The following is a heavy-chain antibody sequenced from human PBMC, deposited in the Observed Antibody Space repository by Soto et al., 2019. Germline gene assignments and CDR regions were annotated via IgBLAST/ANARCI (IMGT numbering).Heavy chain of an antibody. CDR2: ISAYNGNT. CDR3: ARDQNQSGGTYYDILTGYYLRKGFDP. Sequence: GASVKVSCKASGYTFTSYGISWVRQAPGQGLEWMGWISAYNGNTNYAQKLQGRVTMTTDTSTSTAYMELRSLRSDDTAVYYCARDQNQSGGTYYDILTGYYLRKGFDPWGQGTLVTVSS. CDR1: GYTFTSYG. V-gene: IGHV1-18*01. J-gene: IGHJ5*02. D-gene: IGHD3-9*01.